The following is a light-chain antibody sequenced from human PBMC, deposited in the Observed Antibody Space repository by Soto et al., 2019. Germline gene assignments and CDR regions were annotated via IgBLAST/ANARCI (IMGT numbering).Light chain of an antibody. Sequence: AIRMTQSPSSLAAATGGRGTITCRASQGISSYLAWYQQKPGKAPKLLIYAASTLKSGVPSRFSGSGSGTDFTLTISCLQSEDFATYYCQQYYSYPITFGQGTRLEIK. CDR3: QQYYSYPIT. CDR2: AAS. J-gene: IGKJ5*01. V-gene: IGKV1-8*01. CDR1: QGISSY.